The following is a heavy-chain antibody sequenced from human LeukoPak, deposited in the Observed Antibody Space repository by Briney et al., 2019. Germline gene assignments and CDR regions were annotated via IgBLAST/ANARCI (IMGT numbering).Heavy chain of an antibody. CDR3: ARAETYYYGSGSSNWFDP. D-gene: IGHD3-10*01. V-gene: IGHV4-59*08. Sequence: SETLSLTCSVSGGPIRGYYWSWIRQPPGKGLEGIGYIYYSGTTIYNPSLKSRVTISVDTSNNQFSLKLSSVTAADTAIYFCARAETYYYGSGSSNWFDPWGQGTLVTVSS. CDR1: GGPIRGYY. J-gene: IGHJ5*02. CDR2: IYYSGTT.